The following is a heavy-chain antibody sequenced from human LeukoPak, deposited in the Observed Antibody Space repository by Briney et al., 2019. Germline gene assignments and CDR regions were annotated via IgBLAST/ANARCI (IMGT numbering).Heavy chain of an antibody. CDR2: ISSSSSYI. D-gene: IGHD4-17*01. V-gene: IGHV3-21*01. CDR1: GFTFSSYS. J-gene: IGHJ3*02. Sequence: PGGSLRLSCAASGFTFSSYSMNWVRQAPGKGLEWVSSISSSSSYIYYADSVKGRFTISRDNAKNSLYLQMNSLRAEDTAVYYCARDRFTDGDGAFDIWGQGTMVTVSS. CDR3: ARDRFTDGDGAFDI.